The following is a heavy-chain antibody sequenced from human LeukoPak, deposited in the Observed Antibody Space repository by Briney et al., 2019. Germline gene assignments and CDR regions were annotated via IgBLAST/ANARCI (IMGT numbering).Heavy chain of an antibody. CDR3: ARDPLTAMVTEGAYYYGMDV. V-gene: IGHV1-69*13. Sequence: SVKVSCKASGGTFSSYAISWVRQAPGQGLERMGGIIPIFGTANYAQKFQGRVTITADESTSTAYMELSSLRSEDTAVYYCARDPLTAMVTEGAYYYGMDVWGQGTTVTVSS. CDR2: IIPIFGTA. J-gene: IGHJ6*02. D-gene: IGHD5-18*01. CDR1: GGTFSSYA.